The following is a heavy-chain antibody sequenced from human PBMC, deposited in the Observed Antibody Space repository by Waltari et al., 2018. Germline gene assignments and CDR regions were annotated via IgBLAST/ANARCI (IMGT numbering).Heavy chain of an antibody. V-gene: IGHV4-39*01. CDR2: IYYTGGT. D-gene: IGHD5-12*01. Sequence: YYWGLSRQSPGKGLEWIGNIYYTGGTYYNPTLKSRVTISGDMSKNQFSLKLSSVTAADTAVYYCARHWKKSGYRFDPWGRGTLVTVSS. CDR3: ARHWKKSGYRFDP. J-gene: IGHJ5*02. CDR1: YY.